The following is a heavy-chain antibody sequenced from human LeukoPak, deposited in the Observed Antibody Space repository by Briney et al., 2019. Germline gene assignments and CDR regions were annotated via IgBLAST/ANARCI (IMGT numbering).Heavy chain of an antibody. CDR1: GFTFSSYG. D-gene: IGHD3-22*01. J-gene: IGHJ4*02. CDR3: AKDLPPYYYDSSGYFDY. CDR2: ISGSGGST. Sequence: QAGGSLRLPCAASGFTFSSYGMSWVRQAPGKGLEWVSAISGSGGSTYYADSVKGRFTISRDNSKNTLYLQMNSLRAEDTAVYYCAKDLPPYYYDSSGYFDYWGQGTLVTVSS. V-gene: IGHV3-23*01.